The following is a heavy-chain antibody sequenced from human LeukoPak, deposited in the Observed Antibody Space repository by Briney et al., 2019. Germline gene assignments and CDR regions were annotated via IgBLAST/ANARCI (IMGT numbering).Heavy chain of an antibody. V-gene: IGHV3-23*01. J-gene: IGHJ4*02. D-gene: IGHD3-10*01. CDR2: ISGSGGST. CDR3: AKGDPITMVRGVIITGTGDY. CDR1: GFTFSSYA. Sequence: GGSLRLSCAASGFTFSSYAMSWVRQAPGKGLEWVSAISGSGGSTYYADSVKGRFTISRDNSKNTLYLQMNSLRAEDTAVYYCAKGDPITMVRGVIITGTGDYWGQGTLVTVSS.